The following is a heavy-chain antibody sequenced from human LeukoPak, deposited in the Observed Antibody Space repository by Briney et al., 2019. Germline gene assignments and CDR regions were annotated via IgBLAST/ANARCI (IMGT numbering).Heavy chain of an antibody. V-gene: IGHV3-21*01. CDR3: ARVIGGSDFDY. Sequence: GGSLRLSCAASGFTFSSYSMNWVRQAPGKGLEWVSSISSSSYIYYADSVKGRFTISRDNAKNSLYLQMNSLRAEDTAVYYCARVIGGSDFDYWGQGTLVTVSS. CDR2: ISSSSYI. CDR1: GFTFSSYS. J-gene: IGHJ4*02. D-gene: IGHD3-16*01.